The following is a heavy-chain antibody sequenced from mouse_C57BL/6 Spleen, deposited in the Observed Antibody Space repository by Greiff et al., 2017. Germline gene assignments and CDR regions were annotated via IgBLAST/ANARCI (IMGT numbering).Heavy chain of an antibody. V-gene: IGHV1-61*01. D-gene: IGHD1-1*01. Sequence: QVQLQQPGAELVRPGSSVKLSCKASGYTFTSYWMDWVKQRPGQGLEWIGNIYPSDSETHYNQKFKDKATLTVDKSSSTAYMQLSSLTSEDSAVYYCARESNYYGRSYYVDDWGQGTTLTV. CDR3: ARESNYYGRSYYVDD. CDR1: GYTFTSYW. CDR2: IYPSDSET. J-gene: IGHJ2*01.